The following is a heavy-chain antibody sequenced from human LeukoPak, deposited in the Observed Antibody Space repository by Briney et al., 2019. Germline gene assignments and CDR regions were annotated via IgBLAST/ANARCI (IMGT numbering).Heavy chain of an antibody. CDR2: LHSGGDT. CDR1: GFNVRNNY. J-gene: IGHJ4*02. CDR3: ARGKVYYYYDY. D-gene: IGHD5/OR15-5a*01. Sequence: GGSLRLSCAVSGFNVRNNYMTWVRQAPGKGLEWVSVLHSGGDTYYADSVKGRFTISRDNSENTVYLQMNSLRAEDTAVYYCARGKVYYYYDYWGQGTLVAVSS. V-gene: IGHV3-53*01.